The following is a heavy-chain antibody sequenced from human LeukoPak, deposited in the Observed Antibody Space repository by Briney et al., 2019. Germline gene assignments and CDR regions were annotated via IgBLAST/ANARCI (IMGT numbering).Heavy chain of an antibody. CDR1: GYTFTTYS. D-gene: IGHD3-22*01. V-gene: IGHV7-4-1*02. Sequence: ASVKVSCKASGYTFTTYSMNWVRQAPGQGLEWMGWINTNTGNPTYAQGFTGRFAFSLDTSVSAAYRQINSLRAEDTAVYFCARDLGYDSSGYYVAWGQGTLVTVSS. J-gene: IGHJ5*02. CDR3: ARDLGYDSSGYYVA. CDR2: INTNTGNP.